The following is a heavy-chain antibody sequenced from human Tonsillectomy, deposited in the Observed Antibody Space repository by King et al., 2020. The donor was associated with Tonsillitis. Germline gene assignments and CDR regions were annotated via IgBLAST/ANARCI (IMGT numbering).Heavy chain of an antibody. CDR1: GFSFTDAW. D-gene: IGHD3-10*01. CDR3: SLVWHAVRGVIIAPDY. J-gene: IGHJ4*02. Sequence: VQLVESGGGLVKPGGSLRLSCAASGFSFTDAWMTWVRQSPERGLEWVGLIKSKADGGTPDYTEPVKGRFSISRDASQNTVYLQINSRKTDDTGVYYGSLVWHAVRGVIIAPDYWGQGTLVTVSS. CDR2: IKSKADGGTP. V-gene: IGHV3-15*01.